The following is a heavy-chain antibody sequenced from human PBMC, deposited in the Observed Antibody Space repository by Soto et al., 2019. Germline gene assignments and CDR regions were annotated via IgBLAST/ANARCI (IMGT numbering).Heavy chain of an antibody. J-gene: IGHJ6*02. V-gene: IGHV3-30*18. D-gene: IGHD5-12*01. CDR2: ISYDETNE. CDR3: AKDLRTTISDYGMDV. CDR1: GFTFSIYE. Sequence: RGPLRLSCAASGFTFSIYEMNWVRQAPGNGLEWVAVISYDETNEYYLDSVKGRFTISRDNSKSTLYLQMNRLRPEDTAVYKCAKDLRTTISDYGMDVWGQGTTVTVSS.